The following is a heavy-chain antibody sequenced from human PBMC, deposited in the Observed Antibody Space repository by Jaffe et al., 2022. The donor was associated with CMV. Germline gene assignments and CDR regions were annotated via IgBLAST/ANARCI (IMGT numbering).Heavy chain of an antibody. J-gene: IGHJ1*01. CDR3: ANFVGTIFGVVIIPVDEYFQH. CDR1: GFTFSSYA. D-gene: IGHD3-3*01. Sequence: EVQLLESGGGLVQPGGSLRLSCAASGFTFSSYAMSWVRQAPGKGLEWVSAISGSGGSTYYADSVKGRFTISRDNSKNTLYLQMNSLRAEDTAVYYCANFVGTIFGVVIIPVDEYFQHWGQGTLVTVSS. V-gene: IGHV3-23*01. CDR2: ISGSGGST.